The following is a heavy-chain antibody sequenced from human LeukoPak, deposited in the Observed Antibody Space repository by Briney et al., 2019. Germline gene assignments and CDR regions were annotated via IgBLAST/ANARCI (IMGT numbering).Heavy chain of an antibody. D-gene: IGHD4-17*01. Sequence: GGSLRLSCAASGFTFSSYGMHSVRQAPGKGLEWVAVISYDGSNKYYADSVKGRFTISRDNSKNTLYLQMNSLRAEDTAVYYCAKEFGDYDFDYWGQGTLVTVSS. CDR2: ISYDGSNK. J-gene: IGHJ4*02. V-gene: IGHV3-30*18. CDR1: GFTFSSYG. CDR3: AKEFGDYDFDY.